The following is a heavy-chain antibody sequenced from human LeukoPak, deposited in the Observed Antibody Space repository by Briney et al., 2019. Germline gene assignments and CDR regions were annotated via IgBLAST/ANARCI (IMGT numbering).Heavy chain of an antibody. CDR1: GGSISSYY. J-gene: IGHJ6*03. CDR3: ARDGTLGYCSSTSCYRGRYYYYYMDV. CDR2: IYYSGST. V-gene: IGHV4-59*01. D-gene: IGHD2-2*02. Sequence: SETLSLTCTVSGGSISSYYWSWLRQPPGKGLEWLGYIYYSGSTNYNHSLKSRVTISVDTSKNQFSLKLSSVTAADTAVYYCARDGTLGYCSSTSCYRGRYYYYYMDVWGKGTTVTVSS.